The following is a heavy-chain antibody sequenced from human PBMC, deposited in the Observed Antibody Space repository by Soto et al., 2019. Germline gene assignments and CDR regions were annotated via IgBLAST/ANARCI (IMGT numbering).Heavy chain of an antibody. D-gene: IGHD6-13*01. CDR1: GGSISSYY. J-gene: IGHJ4*02. CDR2: IYSSGTT. V-gene: IGHV4-4*07. CDR3: ARNFDIAATGTAFDS. Sequence: PSETLSLTCTVSGGSISSYYWSWIRQPPGKGLEWVGRIYSSGTTNYNPSLKIRVRMSVDTDRNSFSLRLDSVTAADTAVYYCARNFDIAATGTAFDSWGRGVLVTVSS.